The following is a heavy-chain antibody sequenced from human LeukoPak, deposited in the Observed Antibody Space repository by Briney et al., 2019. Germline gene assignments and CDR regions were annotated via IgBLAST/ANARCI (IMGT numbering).Heavy chain of an antibody. V-gene: IGHV3-9*01. D-gene: IGHD4-17*01. CDR3: VKATCDFGDLPEY. CDR1: GFIFDDYA. Sequence: GGSLRLSCAASGFIFDDYAMHWVRQAPGKGLEWVSRITWNSGSIYYADSVKGRFTISRDNAKNSLYLQMNGLKPEDTAFYYCVKATCDFGDLPEYWGQGTLVTVSS. CDR2: ITWNSGSI. J-gene: IGHJ4*02.